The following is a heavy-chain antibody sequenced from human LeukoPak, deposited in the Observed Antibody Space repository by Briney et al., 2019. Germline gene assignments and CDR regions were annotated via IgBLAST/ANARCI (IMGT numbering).Heavy chain of an antibody. CDR3: ARGCSSTSCYLGVDY. D-gene: IGHD2-2*01. Sequence: GASVKVSCKASGYTFTGYYMHWVRQAPGQGLEWMGWINPNSGGTNYAQKFQGRVTMTRDTSISTAYMELSRPRSDDTAVYYCARGCSSTSCYLGVDYWGQGTLVTVSS. CDR2: INPNSGGT. J-gene: IGHJ4*02. V-gene: IGHV1-2*02. CDR1: GYTFTGYY.